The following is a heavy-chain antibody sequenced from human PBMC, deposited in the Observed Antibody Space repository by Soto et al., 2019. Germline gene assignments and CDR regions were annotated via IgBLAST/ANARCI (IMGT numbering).Heavy chain of an antibody. CDR2: IYHSGST. V-gene: IGHV4-4*02. Sequence: SEKMSLPCAVSGGSISSSNWWSWVRQPPGKGLEWIGEIYHSGSTNYNPSLKSRVTISVDKSNNQFSLKLSSVTAANTAVYYYARCPRRPDWCDPRRQGSSVTVSS. CDR1: GGSISSSNW. J-gene: IGHJ5*02. CDR3: ARCPRRPDWCDP.